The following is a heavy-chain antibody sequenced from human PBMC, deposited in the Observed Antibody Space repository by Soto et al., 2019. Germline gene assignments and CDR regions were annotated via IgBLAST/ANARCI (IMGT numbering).Heavy chain of an antibody. CDR1: GGTFSSYA. Sequence: SVKVSCKASGGTFSSYAISWVRRAPGQGLEWMGGIIPIFGTANYAQKFQGRVTITADESTSTAYMELSSLRSEDTAVYYCAKQPYSSGWSLDYWGQGTLVTVSS. CDR2: IIPIFGTA. CDR3: AKQPYSSGWSLDY. D-gene: IGHD6-19*01. J-gene: IGHJ4*02. V-gene: IGHV1-69*13.